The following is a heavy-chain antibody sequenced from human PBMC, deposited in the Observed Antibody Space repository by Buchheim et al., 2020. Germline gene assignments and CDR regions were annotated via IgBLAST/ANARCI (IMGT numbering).Heavy chain of an antibody. J-gene: IGHJ6*02. D-gene: IGHD2-21*02. CDR1: GFTFSSYA. Sequence: QVQLVESGGGVVQPGRSLRLSCAASGFTFSSYAMHWVRQAPGKGLEWVAVISYDGSNKYYADSVKGRFTISRDNSKNTLYLQMSSLRAEDTAVYYCARDFLVGGSDSFSDVWGQGTT. CDR2: ISYDGSNK. V-gene: IGHV3-30*04. CDR3: ARDFLVGGSDSFSDV.